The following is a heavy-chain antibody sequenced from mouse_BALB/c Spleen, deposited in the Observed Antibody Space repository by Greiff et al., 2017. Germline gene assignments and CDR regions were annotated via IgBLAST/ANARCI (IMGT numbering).Heavy chain of an antibody. D-gene: IGHD2-14*01. Sequence: VQLQHSGAELVRSGASVKFSCTASGFNIKAYYMHWVKQRPEQGLEWIGWIVPENGDTEYAQNFQVKATMPADTSSNAAYPQLSSLTSEDTAVYYCNAYYRYGSYFDYWGQGTTLTVSS. J-gene: IGHJ2*01. CDR1: GFNIKAYY. V-gene: IGHV14-4*02. CDR2: IVPENGDT. CDR3: NAYYRYGSYFDY.